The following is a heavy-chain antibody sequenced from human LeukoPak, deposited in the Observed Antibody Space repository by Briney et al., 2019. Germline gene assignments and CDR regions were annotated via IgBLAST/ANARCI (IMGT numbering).Heavy chain of an antibody. CDR2: VHLDGST. D-gene: IGHD3-3*01. Sequence: ASETLSLTCDVSGGSVTSTNWWTWVRQPPGKGLEWIGEVHLDGSTNYNPSLKSRLIMSVDLPENHISMKLTAGTAADTAVYYCAREGGFYRPLDYSGQGTLVTVSS. J-gene: IGHJ4*02. CDR1: GGSVTSTNW. V-gene: IGHV4-4*02. CDR3: AREGGFYRPLDY.